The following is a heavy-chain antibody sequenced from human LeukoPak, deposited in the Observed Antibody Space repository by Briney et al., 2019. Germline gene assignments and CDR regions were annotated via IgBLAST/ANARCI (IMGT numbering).Heavy chain of an antibody. J-gene: IGHJ4*02. Sequence: SETLSLTCTVSGDSISTYFWSWIRQPPGKGLEWIGYTHSSGSANYSPSLKSRVTISVDTSKNQFSLNLNSVITVDTAVYYCVRQSNSWPYYLDQWGQGALVTVSS. CDR3: VRQSNSWPYYLDQ. V-gene: IGHV4-59*08. CDR2: THSSGSA. CDR1: GDSISTYF. D-gene: IGHD6-13*01.